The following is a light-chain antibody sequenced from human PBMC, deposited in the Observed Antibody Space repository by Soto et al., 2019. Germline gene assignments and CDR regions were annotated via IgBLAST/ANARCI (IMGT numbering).Light chain of an antibody. CDR1: SSDAGNYNF. J-gene: IGLJ3*02. CDR2: EDS. Sequence: QSALTQPASVSGSPGQSITISCTGTSSDAGNYNFASWYQQHPGKAPKVIIYEDSTRPSGVSNRISGSKSGNTASLTISGLQAEDEADYYCCSYAGSSTSCVFGGGTKVTVL. V-gene: IGLV2-23*01. CDR3: CSYAGSSTSCV.